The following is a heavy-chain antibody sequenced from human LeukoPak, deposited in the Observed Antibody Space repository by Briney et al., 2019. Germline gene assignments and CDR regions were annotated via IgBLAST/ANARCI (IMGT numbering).Heavy chain of an antibody. V-gene: IGHV1-3*01. CDR2: INAGNGNT. Sequence: ASVKVSCKASGYTFTIYAMHWVRQAPGQRLEWMGWINAGNGNTKYSQKFQGRVTITRDTSASTAYMELSSLRSEDTAVYYCARAGGGSYYDILTGYFRVYYYYGMDVWGQGTTVTVSS. CDR1: GYTFTIYA. D-gene: IGHD3-9*01. J-gene: IGHJ6*02. CDR3: ARAGGGSYYDILTGYFRVYYYYGMDV.